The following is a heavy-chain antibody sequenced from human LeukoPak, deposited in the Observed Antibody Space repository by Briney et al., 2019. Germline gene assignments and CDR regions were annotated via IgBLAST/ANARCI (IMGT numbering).Heavy chain of an antibody. CDR1: GFSFSKDW. Sequence: GSLRLSCAASGFSFSKDWMSWVRQAPGKGLEWIGEINHSGSTNYNPSLKSRVTISVGTSKNQFSLRLRSVTAADTTVYYCARGRGIRYTRRGTFDIWGQGTMVTVSS. J-gene: IGHJ3*02. CDR3: ARGRGIRYTRRGTFDI. D-gene: IGHD3-16*02. V-gene: IGHV4-34*01. CDR2: INHSGST.